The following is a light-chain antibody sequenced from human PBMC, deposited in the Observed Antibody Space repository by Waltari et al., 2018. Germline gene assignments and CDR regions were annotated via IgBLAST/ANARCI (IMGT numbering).Light chain of an antibody. V-gene: IGKV3-20*01. CDR1: QSVSSSY. CDR2: GAS. Sequence: EIVLTQSPGTLSLSPGERATLSCRASQSVSSSYLAWYQQKPGQAPRLLIYGASIRATGIPDRFSGSGSGTGFTLTISRLEPEDFAVYYCQQYGGSPHTFGQGTKLEIK. J-gene: IGKJ2*01. CDR3: QQYGGSPHT.